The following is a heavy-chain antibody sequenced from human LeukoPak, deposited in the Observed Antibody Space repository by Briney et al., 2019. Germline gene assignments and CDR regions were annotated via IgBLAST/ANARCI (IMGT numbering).Heavy chain of an antibody. J-gene: IGHJ4*02. Sequence: ASVNVSCKASGFTFTGYYMHWVRQAPGQGLEWMGWINPNSGGTNYAQKFQGRVTMTRDTSISTAYMELSRLRSDDTAVYFCARDTTGCYDYWGQGTLVTVSS. CDR3: ARDTTGCYDY. CDR1: GFTFTGYY. D-gene: IGHD2-15*01. V-gene: IGHV1-2*02. CDR2: INPNSGGT.